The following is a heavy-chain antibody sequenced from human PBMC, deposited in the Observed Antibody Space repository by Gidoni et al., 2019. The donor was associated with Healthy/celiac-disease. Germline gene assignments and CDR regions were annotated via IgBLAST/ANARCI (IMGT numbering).Heavy chain of an antibody. Sequence: QVQLVESGGGVVQPGRSLRLSCAASGFTFSSYAMHWVRQAPGKGLEWVAVISYDGSNKYYADSVKGRFTISRDNSKNTLYLQMNSLRAEDTAVYYCARGFGLRHLRHDIPDYWGQGTLVTVSS. D-gene: IGHD3-9*01. CDR1: GFTFSSYA. V-gene: IGHV3-30-3*01. CDR2: ISYDGSNK. CDR3: ARGFGLRHLRHDIPDY. J-gene: IGHJ4*02.